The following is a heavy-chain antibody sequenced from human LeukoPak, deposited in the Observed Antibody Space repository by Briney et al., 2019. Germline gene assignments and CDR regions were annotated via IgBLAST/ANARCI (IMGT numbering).Heavy chain of an antibody. Sequence: GGSLRLSCAASGFTFSSYNTNRVRQAPGKGLEWVSSISSSSSYIYYADSVRGRFTISRDNAKNSLYLQINSLRAEDAAVYYCARDEYGDIVVVPGTSLDYWGQGTLVTVSS. D-gene: IGHD2-2*01. CDR1: GFTFSSYN. CDR3: ARDEYGDIVVVPGTSLDY. CDR2: ISSSSSYI. J-gene: IGHJ4*02. V-gene: IGHV3-21*01.